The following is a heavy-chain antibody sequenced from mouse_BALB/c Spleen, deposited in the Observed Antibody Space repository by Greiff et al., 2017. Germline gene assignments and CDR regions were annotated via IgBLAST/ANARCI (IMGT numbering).Heavy chain of an antibody. CDR2: ISSGGSYT. J-gene: IGHJ4*01. CDR3: ARTIYYYGSSYAMDY. V-gene: IGHV5-9-4*01. D-gene: IGHD1-1*01. CDR1: GFTFSSYA. Sequence: EVQLQESGGGLVKPGGSLKLSCAASGFTFSSYAMSWVRQSPEKRLEWVAEISSGGSYTYYPDTVTGRFTISRDNAKNNLYLEMSSLRSEDTAMYYCARTIYYYGSSYAMDYGGQGTSVTVSS.